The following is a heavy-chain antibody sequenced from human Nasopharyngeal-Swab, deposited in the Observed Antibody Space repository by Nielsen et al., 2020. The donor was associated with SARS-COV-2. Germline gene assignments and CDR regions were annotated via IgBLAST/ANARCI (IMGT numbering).Heavy chain of an antibody. D-gene: IGHD1/OR15-1a*01. Sequence: WIRQSPGKGLEWMGFIHQSGSTTYSPSLKSRLTMSVDTSKNQFSLKLTSVTAADTALYYCARERTAPGTLYYFDYWGQGTPVTVSS. J-gene: IGHJ4*02. V-gene: IGHV4-30-2*05. CDR3: ARERTAPGTLYYFDY. CDR2: IHQSGST.